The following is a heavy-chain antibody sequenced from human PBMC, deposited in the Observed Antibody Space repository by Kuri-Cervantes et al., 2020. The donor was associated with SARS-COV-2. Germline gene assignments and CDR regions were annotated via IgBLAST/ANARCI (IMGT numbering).Heavy chain of an antibody. Sequence: ASVKVSCKIRGSELGVNWVRQAPGRGLEWMGYFHPEDGAIYALNFHGRVTMTADASIATAYMELRSLRSDDTAVYYCAREGGGDPLVLGFGVVIHDAFDIWGQGTMVTVSS. J-gene: IGHJ3*02. CDR1: GSELG. CDR3: AREGGGDPLVLGFGVVIHDAFDI. CDR2: FHPEDGA. V-gene: IGHV1-24*01. D-gene: IGHD3-3*01.